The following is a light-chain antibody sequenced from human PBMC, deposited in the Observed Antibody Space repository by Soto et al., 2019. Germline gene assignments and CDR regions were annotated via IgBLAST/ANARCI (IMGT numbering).Light chain of an antibody. V-gene: IGLV4-69*01. CDR3: QTWDAGIQSV. Sequence: QSVLTQSPSASASLGASVKLTCTLSSGHSSYPIAWHQQQPPKGPRYLMRLNSDGSLIKGDGIPDRFSGSTSGAERYLSISSLQSEDEADYYCQTWDAGIQSVFGTGTKLTVL. CDR2: LNSDGSL. J-gene: IGLJ1*01. CDR1: SGHSSYP.